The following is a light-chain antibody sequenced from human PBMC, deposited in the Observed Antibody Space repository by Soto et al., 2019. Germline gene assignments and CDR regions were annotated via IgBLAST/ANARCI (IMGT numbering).Light chain of an antibody. CDR3: SSYTNSITLGGV. J-gene: IGLJ2*01. CDR2: EVS. V-gene: IGLV2-14*02. CDR1: SSDVGGSGL. Sequence: QSALTQPASVSGSPAQSITISCTGSSSDVGGSGLVSWYQFHPGKAPQLLIFEVSNRPSGVSNRFSGSKSGNTASLTISGLQAEDEADYYCSSYTNSITLGGVFGGGTKLTVL.